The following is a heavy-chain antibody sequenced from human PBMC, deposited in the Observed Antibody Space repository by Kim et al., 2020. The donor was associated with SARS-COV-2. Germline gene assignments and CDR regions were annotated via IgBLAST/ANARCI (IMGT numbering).Heavy chain of an antibody. CDR1: GFTVSSNY. CDR3: ARRELPGYWD. V-gene: IGHV3-53*01. CDR2: IYSGGST. Sequence: GGSLRLSCAASGFTVSSNYMSWVRQAPGKGLNWVSVIYSGGSTYYADSVKGRFTISRDNSKNTLYLQMNSLRVEDTAVYYCARRELPGYWDCGQGTLVTVSS. J-gene: IGHJ4*02. D-gene: IGHD1-26*01.